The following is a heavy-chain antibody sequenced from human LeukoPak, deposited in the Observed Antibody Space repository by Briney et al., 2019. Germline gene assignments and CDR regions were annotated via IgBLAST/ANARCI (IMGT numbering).Heavy chain of an antibody. D-gene: IGHD4-23*01. J-gene: IGHJ3*01. CDR1: GGSLSSYY. V-gene: IGHV4-4*07. CDR2: VYTSGST. Sequence: PSETLSLTCTVSGGSLSSYYWSWIRQPAGKGLEWIGRVYTSGSTNYNPSLKSRVAISVDTSKNQFSLQLTSMTAADTAVYYCARLRAMAGHRGGFDFWGRGTMVTVSS. CDR3: ARLRAMAGHRGGFDF.